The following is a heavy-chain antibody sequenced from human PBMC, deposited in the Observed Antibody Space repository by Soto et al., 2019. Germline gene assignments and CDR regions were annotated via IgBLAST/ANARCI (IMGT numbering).Heavy chain of an antibody. V-gene: IGHV6-1*01. CDR2: TYYRSNWNF. Sequence: TLYITCAISWGSVYSNTATWTWVRQSPSRGLEWLGRTYYRSNWNFDYALSVKSRITINPDTSKNQFSLQLNSLTPEDTAVYYCAGELDIHHGLGYWGPGTSVTVS. CDR3: AGELDIHHGLGY. D-gene: IGHD6-19*01. CDR1: WGSVYSNTAT. J-gene: IGHJ4*02.